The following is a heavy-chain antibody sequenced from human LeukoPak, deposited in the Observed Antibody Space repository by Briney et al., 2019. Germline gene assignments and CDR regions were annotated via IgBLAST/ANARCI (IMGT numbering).Heavy chain of an antibody. V-gene: IGHV3-23*01. Sequence: GGSLRLSCAASGFTFGSYAMSWVRQAPGKGLGWVSAISGSGGSTYYADSVKGRFTISRDNSKNTLYLQMNSLRADDTAVFYCAKVEAVAGPGAEYCQHWGQGTLVTVSS. CDR2: ISGSGGST. J-gene: IGHJ1*01. D-gene: IGHD6-19*01. CDR3: AKVEAVAGPGAEYCQH. CDR1: GFTFGSYA.